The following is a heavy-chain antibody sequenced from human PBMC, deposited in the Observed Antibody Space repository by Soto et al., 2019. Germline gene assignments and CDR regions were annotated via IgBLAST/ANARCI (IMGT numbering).Heavy chain of an antibody. CDR3: AKGGYCSGGSCRRGAFDI. D-gene: IGHD2-15*01. CDR2: ISGSGGST. Sequence: GGSLRLSCAASGFTFSSYAMSWVRQAPGKGLEWVSAISGSGGSTYYADSVKGRFTISRDNSKNTLYLQMNSLRAEDTAVYYCAKGGYCSGGSCRRGAFDIWGQGTMVTVSS. J-gene: IGHJ3*02. CDR1: GFTFSSYA. V-gene: IGHV3-23*01.